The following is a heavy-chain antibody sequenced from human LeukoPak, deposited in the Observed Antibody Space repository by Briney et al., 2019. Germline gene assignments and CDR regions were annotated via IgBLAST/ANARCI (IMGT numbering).Heavy chain of an antibody. CDR1: GYTFIAYY. CDR2: INPNSGGT. V-gene: IGHV1-2*02. J-gene: IGHJ2*01. CDR3: ARAGAYYYDSSEPENYWYFDL. D-gene: IGHD3-22*01. Sequence: ASVKVSCKASGYTFIAYYMHWVRQAPGQGLEWMGWINPNSGGTNYAQKFQGRVTMTRDTSISTAYMELTRLRSDDTAVYYCARAGAYYYDSSEPENYWYFDLWGRGTLVTVSS.